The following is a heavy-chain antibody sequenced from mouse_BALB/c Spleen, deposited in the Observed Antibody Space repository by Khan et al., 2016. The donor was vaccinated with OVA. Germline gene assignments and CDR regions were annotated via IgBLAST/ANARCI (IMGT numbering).Heavy chain of an antibody. CDR1: GYTFTDYV. D-gene: IGHD2-14*01. J-gene: IGHJ3*01. V-gene: IGHV1-81*01. CDR2: IFPGSGTP. Sequence: QVQLQQSGPELVKPGASLKVSCKASGYTFTDYVIGWVRQRTSQGLEWIGDIFPGSGTPYYNENLKDKATLTADKSSNTVYMQLSSLTSESAAVYFCARGGYSVFAYWGQGTLVTVSA. CDR3: ARGGYSVFAY.